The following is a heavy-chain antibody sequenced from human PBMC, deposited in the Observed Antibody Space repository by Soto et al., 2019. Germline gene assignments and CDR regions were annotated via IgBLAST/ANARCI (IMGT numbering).Heavy chain of an antibody. CDR3: ARSDSSGYYHAFDI. V-gene: IGHV1-69*13. J-gene: IGHJ3*02. Sequence: SVKVSCKASGGTFSSYAISWVRQAPGQGLEWMGGIIPIFGTANYAQKFQGRVTITADESTSTAYMELSSLRSEDTAVYYCARSDSSGYYHAFDIWGQGTMVTVS. CDR2: IIPIFGTA. CDR1: GGTFSSYA. D-gene: IGHD3-22*01.